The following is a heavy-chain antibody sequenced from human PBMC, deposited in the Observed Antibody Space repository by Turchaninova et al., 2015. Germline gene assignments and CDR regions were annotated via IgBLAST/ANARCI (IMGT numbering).Heavy chain of an antibody. CDR2: ISSSSSYI. D-gene: IGHD6-13*01. CDR1: GFTFSSYS. Sequence: EVQLVESGGGLVKPGGSLRLSCAASGFTFSSYSMTWVRQAPGKGLEWVSSISSSSSYIYYADSVKGRFTISRDNAKNSLNLQMNSLRAEDTAVYYCARADSSSWHFDYWGQGTLVTVSS. CDR3: ARADSSSWHFDY. J-gene: IGHJ4*02. V-gene: IGHV3-21*01.